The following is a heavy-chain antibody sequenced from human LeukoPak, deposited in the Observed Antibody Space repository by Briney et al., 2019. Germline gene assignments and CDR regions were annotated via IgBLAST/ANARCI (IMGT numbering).Heavy chain of an antibody. J-gene: IGHJ6*03. Sequence: PGGSLRLSCAASGFTFSSYGMHWVRQAPGKGLEWVAFIRYDGSNKYYADSVKGRFTISRDNSKNTLYLQMNSLRAEDTAVYYCARGRLAYYYYYMDVWGKGTTVTISS. CDR1: GFTFSSYG. D-gene: IGHD6-19*01. CDR2: IRYDGSNK. CDR3: ARGRLAYYYYYMDV. V-gene: IGHV3-30*02.